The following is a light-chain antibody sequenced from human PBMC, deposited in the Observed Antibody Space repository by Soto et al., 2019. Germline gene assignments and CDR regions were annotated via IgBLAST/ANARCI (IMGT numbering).Light chain of an antibody. Sequence: QSVLTQPPSASGAPGQRVTISRSGSNSNIGSHLVNWYQQVPGTAPKLLIYTNNQRPSGVPDRFSDSKSGTSASLAISGLQSEDEADYYCAAWDGSLQSWVFGGGTKLTVL. CDR2: TNN. J-gene: IGLJ3*02. V-gene: IGLV1-44*01. CDR3: AAWDGSLQSWV. CDR1: NSNIGSHL.